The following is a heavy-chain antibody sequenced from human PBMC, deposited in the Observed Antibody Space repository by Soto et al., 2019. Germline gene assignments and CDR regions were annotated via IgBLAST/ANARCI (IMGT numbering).Heavy chain of an antibody. Sequence: GGSLRLSCAASGFTFSSYSMNWVRQAPGKGLEWVSSVSSSSSYIYYADSVKGRFTISRDNAKNSLYLQMNSLRAEDTAVYYCARDGAQIAVAGTVNAFEIWGQGTMVTVSS. V-gene: IGHV3-21*01. CDR1: GFTFSSYS. CDR2: VSSSSSYI. CDR3: ARDGAQIAVAGTVNAFEI. J-gene: IGHJ3*02. D-gene: IGHD6-19*01.